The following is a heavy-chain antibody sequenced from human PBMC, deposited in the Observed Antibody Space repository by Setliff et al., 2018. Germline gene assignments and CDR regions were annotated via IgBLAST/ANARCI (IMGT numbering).Heavy chain of an antibody. V-gene: IGHV3-21*01. CDR3: ANHNPARWAVTGTPLDY. CDR2: ISAANGTI. J-gene: IGHJ4*02. CDR1: GFNFGNSN. Sequence: GGSLRLSCAASGFNFGNSNMNWVRQAPGKGLEWVSSISAANGTIYYANSVKGRFTISGDNAKFSPYLQMNSLGAEDTDVYFCANHNPARWAVTGTPLDYWGQGTLVTVSS. D-gene: IGHD6-19*01.